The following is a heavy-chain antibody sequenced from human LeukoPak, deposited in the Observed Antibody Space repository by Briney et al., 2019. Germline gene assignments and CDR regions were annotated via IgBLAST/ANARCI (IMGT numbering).Heavy chain of an antibody. CDR2: IWYDGSNK. CDR3: ARASTTVPNLLDN. CDR1: GFSFSNYD. D-gene: IGHD4-17*01. J-gene: IGHJ4*02. V-gene: IGHV3-33*01. Sequence: GGSLRLSCAASGFSFSNYDMHWVRQAPGKGLEWVAVIWYDGSNKYYADSVKGRFTISRDNSKNTLYLQTNSLRAEDTAVYYCARASTTVPNLLDNWGQGTLVTVSS.